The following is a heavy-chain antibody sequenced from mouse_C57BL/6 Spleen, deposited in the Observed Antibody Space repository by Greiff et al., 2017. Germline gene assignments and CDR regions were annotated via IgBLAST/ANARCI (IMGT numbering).Heavy chain of an antibody. CDR2: ISYDGSN. D-gene: IGHD2-12*01. CDR3: ARGGYRPLYFDY. Sequence: EVKLMESGPGLVKPSQSLSLTCSVTGYSITSGYYWNWIRQFPGNKLEWMGYISYDGSNNYNPSLKNRISITRDTSKNQFFLKLNSVTTEDTATYYCARGGYRPLYFDYWGQGTTLTVSS. V-gene: IGHV3-6*01. J-gene: IGHJ2*01. CDR1: GYSITSGYY.